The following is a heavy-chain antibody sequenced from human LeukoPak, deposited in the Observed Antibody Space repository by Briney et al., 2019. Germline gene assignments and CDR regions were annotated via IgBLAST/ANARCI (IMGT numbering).Heavy chain of an antibody. CDR1: GLSISEGSRYY. CDR2: VDFGGST. D-gene: IGHD7-27*01. CDR3: ARHQNPWGRFDP. J-gene: IGHJ5*02. Sequence: SETLSLTCTTSGLSISEGSRYYWVWIRQPPGKGLEWIGSVDFGGSTYYNPSLKSRVTISVDASRNQFSLHLNSVTAADTAVYYCARHQNPWGRFDPWGQGTLVTVSS. V-gene: IGHV4-39*01.